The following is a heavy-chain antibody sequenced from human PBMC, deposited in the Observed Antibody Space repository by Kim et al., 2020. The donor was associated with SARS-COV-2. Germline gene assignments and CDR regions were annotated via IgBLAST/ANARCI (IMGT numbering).Heavy chain of an antibody. CDR2: IHHSGSA. CDR3: ARVGTCGYGDS. CDR1: GYPISSGYY. V-gene: IGHV4-38-2*02. Sequence: SETLSLTCIVSGYPISSGYYWGWLRQSPAKGLGWIGTIHHSGSANYNPSLKSRVTISVDTSKNQFTLNLNSVTAADTAGYYCARVGTCGYGDSWGQGTLVTVSS. D-gene: IGHD5-12*01. J-gene: IGHJ4*02.